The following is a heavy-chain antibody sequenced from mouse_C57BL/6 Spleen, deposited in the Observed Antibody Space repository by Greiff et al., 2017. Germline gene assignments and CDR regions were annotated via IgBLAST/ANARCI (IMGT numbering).Heavy chain of an antibody. D-gene: IGHD1-1*01. Sequence: QVHVKQPGAELVKPGASVKMSCKASGYTFTSYWITWVKQRPGQGLEWIGDIYPGSGSTNYNEKFKSKSTLTVDTSSSTAYMQLSSLTSEDSAVYYCARGYYGSSYDYFDYWGQGTTLTVSS. J-gene: IGHJ2*01. CDR2: IYPGSGST. CDR1: GYTFTSYW. V-gene: IGHV1-55*01. CDR3: ARGYYGSSYDYFDY.